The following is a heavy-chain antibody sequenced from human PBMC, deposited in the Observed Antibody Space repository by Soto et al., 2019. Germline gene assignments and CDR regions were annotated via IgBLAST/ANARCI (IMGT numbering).Heavy chain of an antibody. V-gene: IGHV1-8*01. CDR1: GYTFTNYD. CDR2: MNPNSGNT. J-gene: IGHJ6*02. Sequence: QVQLVQSGAEVKKPGASVKVSCKASGYTFTNYDINWVRQATGQGLEWMGWMNPNSGNTGYSQKFQGRVTMTRNTSISTAYMELSSLRSEDTAVYYCARAPSLTIFGVVIIAYYGMDVWGQGPTVTVSS. CDR3: ARAPSLTIFGVVIIAYYGMDV. D-gene: IGHD3-3*01.